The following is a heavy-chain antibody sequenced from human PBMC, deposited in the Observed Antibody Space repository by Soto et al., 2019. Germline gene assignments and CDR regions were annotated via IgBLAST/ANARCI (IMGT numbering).Heavy chain of an antibody. CDR2: ISGSGGNK. J-gene: IGHJ4*02. V-gene: IGHV3-23*01. CDR3: AKGGLADVVTTFDY. Sequence: GGSLRLSCAASGFTFGTYAMTWVRQAPGKGLEWISAISGSGGNKYYADSVKGRFTISRDNSKNSLYLQMSSLRAEDTALYYCAKGGLADVVTTFDYWGQGTLVTVSS. D-gene: IGHD2-21*02. CDR1: GFTFGTYA.